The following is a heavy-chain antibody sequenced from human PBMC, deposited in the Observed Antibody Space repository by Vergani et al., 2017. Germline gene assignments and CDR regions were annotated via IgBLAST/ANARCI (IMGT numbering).Heavy chain of an antibody. CDR2: IIPIVGTA. Sequence: QVQLVQSGAEVKKPGSSVKVSCKASGGTFSSYAISWVRQAPGQGLEWMGGIIPIVGTANYAQKFQGRVTITADESTSTAYMELSSLRSEDTAVYYCAREGVGYCSGGSCNWFDPWGQGTLVTVSS. CDR3: AREGVGYCSGGSCNWFDP. CDR1: GGTFSSYA. D-gene: IGHD2-15*01. J-gene: IGHJ5*02. V-gene: IGHV1-69*12.